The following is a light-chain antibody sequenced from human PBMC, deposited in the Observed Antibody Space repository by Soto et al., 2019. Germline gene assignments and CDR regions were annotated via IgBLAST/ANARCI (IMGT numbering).Light chain of an antibody. Sequence: EIVMTQSPATLSVSPGERATLSCRASQNVRSNLVWYQQKVGQAPRLLIYAASTRATGIPARFSGSGSGTEFTLIISSLQSEDFAVYYCQQSENWPYTFGQGTNLETK. V-gene: IGKV3-15*01. CDR3: QQSENWPYT. CDR2: AAS. CDR1: QNVRSN. J-gene: IGKJ2*01.